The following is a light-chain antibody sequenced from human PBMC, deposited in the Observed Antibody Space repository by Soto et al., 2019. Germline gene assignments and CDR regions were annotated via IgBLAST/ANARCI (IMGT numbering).Light chain of an antibody. V-gene: IGKV1-5*01. Sequence: IQMTQSPSTLSASVGDRVTITCRASQSVRSWLAWYQQKPGRAPKFLIYDASSLESGVPSRFSGSGSGTEFTLTISNLQPDDFATYYCQQYDNYPLTFGGGTQLDIK. CDR1: QSVRSW. J-gene: IGKJ4*01. CDR2: DAS. CDR3: QQYDNYPLT.